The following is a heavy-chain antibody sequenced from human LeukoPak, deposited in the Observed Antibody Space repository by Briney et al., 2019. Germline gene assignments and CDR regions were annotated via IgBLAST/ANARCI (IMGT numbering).Heavy chain of an antibody. D-gene: IGHD2-2*01. CDR2: IIPILGIA. Sequence: SVKVSCKASGGTFSSYTISWVRQAPGQGLEWMGRIIPILGIANYAQKFQGRVTITADKSTSTACMELSSLRSEDTAVYYCARKVGTSDYDYWGQGTLVTVSS. J-gene: IGHJ4*02. V-gene: IGHV1-69*02. CDR3: ARKVGTSDYDY. CDR1: GGTFSSYT.